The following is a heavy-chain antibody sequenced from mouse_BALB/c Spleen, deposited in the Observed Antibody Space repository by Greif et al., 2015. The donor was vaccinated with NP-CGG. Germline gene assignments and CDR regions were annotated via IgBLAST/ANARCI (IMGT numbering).Heavy chain of an antibody. CDR1: GFAFSNYD. CDR2: ISSGGGST. V-gene: IGHV5-12-1*01. Sequence: EVQRVESGGGLVKPGGSLKLSCAASGFAFSNYDMSWVRQTPEKRLEWVAYISSGGGSTYYPDTVKGRFTISRDNAKNTLYLQMSSLKSEDTAMYYCARHEDYGSSYYWYFDVWGAGTTVTVSS. J-gene: IGHJ1*01. D-gene: IGHD1-1*01. CDR3: ARHEDYGSSYYWYFDV.